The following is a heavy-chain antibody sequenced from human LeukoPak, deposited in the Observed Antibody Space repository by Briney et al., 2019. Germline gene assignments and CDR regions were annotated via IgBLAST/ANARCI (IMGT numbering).Heavy chain of an antibody. Sequence: PSETLSLTCSVSGDSLSSYYWNWIRQPAGEGLEWIGCINTSGGSNYNPSVRTRVSMSVDTSKNQFSLKLTSVTAADTAVYYCAREQAVKFDFWGQGTLVTVSS. J-gene: IGHJ4*02. V-gene: IGHV4-4*07. D-gene: IGHD4-17*01. CDR1: GDSLSSYY. CDR2: INTSGGS. CDR3: AREQAVKFDF.